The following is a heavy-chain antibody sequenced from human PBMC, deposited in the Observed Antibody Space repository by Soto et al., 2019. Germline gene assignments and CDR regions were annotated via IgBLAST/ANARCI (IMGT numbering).Heavy chain of an antibody. CDR1: GCTISSYT. D-gene: IGHD3-16*02. CDR3: AGAEASDASLGARYYYYYYMDV. V-gene: IGHV1-69*02. Sequence: SVKVSCKASGCTISSYTISCVRQAPGQGLEWMGRIIPILGIANYAQKFQGRVTITADKSTNTLYLQMNSLRAEDTAVYYCAGAEASDASLGARYYYYYYMDVWGKGTTVTVSS. J-gene: IGHJ6*03. CDR2: IIPILGIA.